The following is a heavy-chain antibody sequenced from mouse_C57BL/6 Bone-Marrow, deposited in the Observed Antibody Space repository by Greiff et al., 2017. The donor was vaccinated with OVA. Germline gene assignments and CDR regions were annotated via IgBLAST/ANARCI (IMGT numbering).Heavy chain of an antibody. CDR1: GYTFTDYN. D-gene: IGHD2-3*01. Sequence: EVHLVESGPELVKPGASVKIPCKASGYTFTDYNMDWVKQSHGKSLEWIGDINPNNGGTIYNQKFKGKATLTVDKSSSTAYMELRSLTSEDTAVYYCARSDGYYTWYFDYWGQGTTLTVSS. J-gene: IGHJ2*01. CDR3: ARSDGYYTWYFDY. CDR2: INPNNGGT. V-gene: IGHV1-18*01.